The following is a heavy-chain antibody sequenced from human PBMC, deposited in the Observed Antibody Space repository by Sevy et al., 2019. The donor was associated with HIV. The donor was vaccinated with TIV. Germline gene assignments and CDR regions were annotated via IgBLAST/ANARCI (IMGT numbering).Heavy chain of an antibody. V-gene: IGHV4-59*08. CDR1: GGSISSYY. D-gene: IGHD3-22*01. Sequence: SETLSLTCTVSGGSISSYYWSWIRQPTGKGLEWIGYIYYSGSTNYNPSLKSRVTISVDTSKNQFSLKLSSVTAADTAVYYCARHVPTYYYDSSGFDYWGQGTLVTVSS. CDR3: ARHVPTYYYDSSGFDY. CDR2: IYYSGST. J-gene: IGHJ4*02.